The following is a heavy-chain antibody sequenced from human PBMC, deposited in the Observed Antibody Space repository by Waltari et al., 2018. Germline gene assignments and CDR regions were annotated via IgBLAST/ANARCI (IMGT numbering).Heavy chain of an antibody. D-gene: IGHD3-3*01. Sequence: VQLVQSGAEVKKPGASVKVSCKASGYTFTSYYMHWVRQAPGRGQVWVSLINSDGSSTSYADSVKGRFTISRDNAKNTLYLQMNSLRAEDTAVYYCARQKYMGIFGVADHPDYWGQGTLVTVSS. J-gene: IGHJ4*02. V-gene: IGHV3-74*02. CDR3: ARQKYMGIFGVADHPDY. CDR1: GYTFTSYY. CDR2: INSDGSST.